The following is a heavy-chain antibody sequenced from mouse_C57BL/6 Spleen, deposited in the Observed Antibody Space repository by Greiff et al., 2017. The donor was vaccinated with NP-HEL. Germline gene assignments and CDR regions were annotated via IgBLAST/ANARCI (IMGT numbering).Heavy chain of an antibody. Sequence: EVKLMESGGGLVQPKGSLKLSCAASGFSFNTYAMNWVRQAPGKGLEWVARIRSKSNNYATYYAVSVKDRFTISRDDSESMLYLQMNNLKAEDTAMYYCVRNYDCDRYYAMDDWGKGTSVTVSS. CDR2: IRSKSNNYAT. J-gene: IGHJ4*01. CDR3: VRNYDCDRYYAMDD. CDR1: GFSFNTYA. D-gene: IGHD2-4*01. V-gene: IGHV10-1*01.